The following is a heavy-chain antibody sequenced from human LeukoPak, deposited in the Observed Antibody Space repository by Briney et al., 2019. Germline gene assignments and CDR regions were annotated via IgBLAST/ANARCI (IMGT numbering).Heavy chain of an antibody. CDR1: GGSITNNY. J-gene: IGHJ6*02. V-gene: IGHV4-59*12. D-gene: IGHD1-26*01. CDR3: ARDGSSLDYYYYGMDV. CDR2: THDSGNS. Sequence: PSETLSLTCTVSGGSITNNYWAWIRQPPGKGLEWIGYTHDSGNSNYNPSLRSRVTITIDTSKNQFSLKLSSVTAADTAVYYCARDGSSLDYYYYGMDVWGQGTTVTVPS.